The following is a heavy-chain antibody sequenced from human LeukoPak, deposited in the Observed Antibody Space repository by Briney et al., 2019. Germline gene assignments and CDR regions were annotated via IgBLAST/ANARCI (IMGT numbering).Heavy chain of an antibody. CDR3: ARVLGFGDV. V-gene: IGHV4-34*01. J-gene: IGHJ6*02. CDR2: INHSGST. D-gene: IGHD3-10*01. CDR1: GGSFSGYY. Sequence: SETLSLTCAVYGGSFSGYYWSWIRQPPGKGLEWIGEINHSGSTNYNPFLKSRVTILVDTSKNQFSLKLSSVTAADTAVYYCARVLGFGDVWGQGTTVTVSS.